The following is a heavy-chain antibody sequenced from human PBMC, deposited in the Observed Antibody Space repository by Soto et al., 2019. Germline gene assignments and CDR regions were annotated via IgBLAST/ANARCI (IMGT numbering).Heavy chain of an antibody. CDR3: ARVEPIASSGHDY. V-gene: IGHV4-31*03. Sequence: ASETLSLTCTVSGGSISHADYYWSWIRQHPGKGLEWIGYIYYSGGTYFNPSLESRVTMSVDTSKNQFSLQMNSLRPDDTAVYYCARVEPIASSGHDYWGQRTLVTVSS. J-gene: IGHJ4*02. D-gene: IGHD6-13*01. CDR1: GGSISHADYY. CDR2: IYYSGGT.